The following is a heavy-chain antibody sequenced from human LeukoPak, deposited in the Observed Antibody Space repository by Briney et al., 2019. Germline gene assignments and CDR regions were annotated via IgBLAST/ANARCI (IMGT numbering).Heavy chain of an antibody. J-gene: IGHJ4*02. V-gene: IGHV4-39*07. D-gene: IGHD6-13*01. CDR1: GDITHY. CDR3: ARGGLYSSSWSDY. CDR2: IYFSGSV. Sequence: SETLSLTCAVSGDITHYWGWVRQPPGKGPECIGSIYFSGSVYYNPSLRSRVTISVDTSKNQFSLKLTSVTAADTAVYYCARGGLYSSSWSDYWGQGTLVTVSS.